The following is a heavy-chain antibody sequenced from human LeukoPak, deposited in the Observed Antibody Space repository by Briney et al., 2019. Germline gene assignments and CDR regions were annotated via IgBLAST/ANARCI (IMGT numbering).Heavy chain of an antibody. CDR3: ARDLDV. CDR2: ISYDGSSK. V-gene: IGHV3-30-3*01. J-gene: IGHJ6*02. CDR1: GFTFSSYA. Sequence: GGSLRLSCAASGFTFSSYAMHWVRQAPGKGLEWVAVISYDGSSKYYADSVKGRFTISRDNSKNTLYLQMNSLRAEDTAVYYCARDLDVWGQGTTVTVSS.